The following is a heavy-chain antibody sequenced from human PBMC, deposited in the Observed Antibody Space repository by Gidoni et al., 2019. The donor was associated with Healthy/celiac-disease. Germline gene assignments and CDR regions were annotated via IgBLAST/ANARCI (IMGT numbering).Heavy chain of an antibody. CDR1: GFTFSSYA. D-gene: IGHD3-10*01. CDR2: ISYDGSNK. V-gene: IGHV3-30-3*01. J-gene: IGHJ4*02. Sequence: QVQLVESGGGVVQPGRSLRLSCSASGFTFSSYARHWVRQAPGKGLEWVAVISYDGSNKYYADSVKGRFTISRDNSKNTLYLQMNSLRAEDTAVYYCARVGDYYGSGSYSAHFDYWGQGTLVTVSS. CDR3: ARVGDYYGSGSYSAHFDY.